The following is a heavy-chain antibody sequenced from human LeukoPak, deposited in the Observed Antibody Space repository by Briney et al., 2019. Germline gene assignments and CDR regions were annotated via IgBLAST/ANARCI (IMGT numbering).Heavy chain of an antibody. CDR1: GGTFSSYA. Sequence: SVKVSCKASGGTFSSYAISWVRQAPGQGLEWMGGIIPIFGTANYAQKFQGRVTITADESTSTAYMELSSLRSEDTAVYYCARDLVEMATNLFDYWGQGTLVTVSS. J-gene: IGHJ4*02. D-gene: IGHD5-24*01. CDR2: IIPIFGTA. CDR3: ARDLVEMATNLFDY. V-gene: IGHV1-69*13.